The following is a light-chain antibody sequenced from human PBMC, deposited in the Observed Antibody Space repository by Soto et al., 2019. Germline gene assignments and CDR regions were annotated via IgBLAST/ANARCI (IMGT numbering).Light chain of an antibody. CDR1: SSNIGAGYG. V-gene: IGLV1-40*01. CDR2: ADT. CDR3: QSYYSSLSGSRV. J-gene: IGLJ3*02. Sequence: QSVLTHPASVSGAPGQRVTISCTGSSSNIGAGYGVHWYQQLPGTAPKLLIYADTNRPSGVPDRFSASTSGTSASLAITGLQAEDEADYYCQSYYSSLSGSRVFGGGTKLTVL.